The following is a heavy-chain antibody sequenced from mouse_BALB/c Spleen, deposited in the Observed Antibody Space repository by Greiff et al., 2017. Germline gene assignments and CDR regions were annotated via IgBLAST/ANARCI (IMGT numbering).Heavy chain of an antibody. CDR1: GFNIKDYY. V-gene: IGHV14-1*02. D-gene: IGHD1-1*01. J-gene: IGHJ1*01. Sequence: VQLQQSGAELVRPGALVKLSCKASGFNIKDYYMHWVKQRPEQGLEWIGWIDPENGNTIYDPKFQGKASITADTSSNTAYLQLSSLTSEDTAVYYCARCYGSSYGYFDVWGAGTTVTVAS. CDR3: ARCYGSSYGYFDV. CDR2: IDPENGNT.